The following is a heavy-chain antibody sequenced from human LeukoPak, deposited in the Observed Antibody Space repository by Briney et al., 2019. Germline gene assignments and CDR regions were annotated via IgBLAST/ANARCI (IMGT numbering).Heavy chain of an antibody. CDR2: IYYSGST. CDR3: ARVSGRYYEDFDY. J-gene: IGHJ4*02. CDR1: GGSISSSGYY. Sequence: SETLSLTCAVSGGSISSSGYYWAWIRQPPGKGLQWIGSIYYSGSTYYSPSLKSRVTMSVDTSKNHFSLKLSSVTAADTAIYYCARVSGRYYEDFDYWGQGTLVTVSS. D-gene: IGHD1-26*01. V-gene: IGHV4-39*02.